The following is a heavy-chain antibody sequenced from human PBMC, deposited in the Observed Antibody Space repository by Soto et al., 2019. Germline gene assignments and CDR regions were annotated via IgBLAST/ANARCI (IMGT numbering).Heavy chain of an antibody. D-gene: IGHD6-13*01. CDR1: GFTFSSYG. CDR3: ARVRQQLVAGFDY. CDR2: IWYDGSNK. V-gene: IGHV3-33*01. J-gene: IGHJ4*02. Sequence: PGGSQRLSCAASGFTFSSYGMHWVRQAPGKGLEWVAVIWYDGSNKYYADSVKGRFTISRDNSKNTLYLQMNSLRAEDTAVYYCARVRQQLVAGFDYWGQGTLVTVSS.